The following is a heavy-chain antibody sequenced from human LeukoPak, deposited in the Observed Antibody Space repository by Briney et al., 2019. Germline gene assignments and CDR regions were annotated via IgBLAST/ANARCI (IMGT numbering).Heavy chain of an antibody. D-gene: IGHD7-27*01. CDR2: IKQDGSDK. J-gene: IGHJ4*02. Sequence: GGSLRLSCAASGFTFSSYWMTWVRQAPGKGLEWVANIKQDGSDKYYVDSVKGQFTISRDNARNSLYLQLNSLRAEDTAVYYCARDPLSGDTGVDYWGQGTLVTVSS. CDR3: ARDPLSGDTGVDY. V-gene: IGHV3-7*01. CDR1: GFTFSSYW.